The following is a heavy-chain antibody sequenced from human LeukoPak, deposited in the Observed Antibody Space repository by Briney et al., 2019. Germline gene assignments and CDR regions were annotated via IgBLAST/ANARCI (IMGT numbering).Heavy chain of an antibody. J-gene: IGHJ4*02. CDR1: GFTFSSYG. CDR2: ISASGGST. CDR3: AKAHHGDYFFYFDY. D-gene: IGHD4-17*01. V-gene: IGHV3-23*01. Sequence: GGSLRLSCVASGFTFSSYGMSWVRQAPGKGLEWVSGISASGGSTYYADSVKGRFTISRDNSKNTVYPQMNSLRAEDTAVYYCAKAHHGDYFFYFDYWGQGTLVTVSS.